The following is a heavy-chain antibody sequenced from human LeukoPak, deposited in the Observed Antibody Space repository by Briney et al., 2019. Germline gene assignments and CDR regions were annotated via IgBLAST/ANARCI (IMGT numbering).Heavy chain of an antibody. CDR1: GGSISSTSY. CDR3: ARQEVGAGYCSSTSCAEPHWFNP. J-gene: IGHJ5*02. V-gene: IGHV4-39*01. CDR2: ILYSGST. Sequence: SETLSLTCIVSGGSISSTSYWGWIRQPPGKGLEWIGTILYSGSTFYNPSLKSRVTISVDTSKNQFSLKLNSVTAADTAVYYCARQEVGAGYCSSTSCAEPHWFNPWGQGTLVTVSS. D-gene: IGHD2-2*01.